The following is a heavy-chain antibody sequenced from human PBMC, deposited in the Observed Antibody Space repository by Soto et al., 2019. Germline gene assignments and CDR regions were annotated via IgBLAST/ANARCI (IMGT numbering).Heavy chain of an antibody. CDR3: ARDRPYGDPNWFDP. D-gene: IGHD4-17*01. J-gene: IGHJ5*02. CDR2: MSYDGART. CDR1: GFTFTSFT. Sequence: QVQLVESGGGVVQPGGSLSLSCATSGFTFTSFTMHWVRQAPGKGLEWIAVMSYDGARTDYADAVKGRFTISRDTSKNTLDLQMNNLRPDDTAMSYCARDRPYGDPNWFDPWGQVTLVTVSS. V-gene: IGHV3-30-3*01.